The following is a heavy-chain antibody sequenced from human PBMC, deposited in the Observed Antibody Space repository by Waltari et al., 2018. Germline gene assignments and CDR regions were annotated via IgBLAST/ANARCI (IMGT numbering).Heavy chain of an antibody. CDR2: IYYSGST. V-gene: IGHV4-39*07. Sequence: QLQLQESGPGLVKPSETLSLPCTVSGGSLRSSSSYWGWIRQPPGKGLEWIGSIYYSGSTYYNPSLKSRVTISVDTSKNQFSLKLSSVTAADTAVYYCARNVSSISSSRDAFDYWGQGTLVSVSS. CDR1: GGSLRSSSSY. CDR3: ARNVSSISSSRDAFDY. J-gene: IGHJ4*02. D-gene: IGHD6-13*01.